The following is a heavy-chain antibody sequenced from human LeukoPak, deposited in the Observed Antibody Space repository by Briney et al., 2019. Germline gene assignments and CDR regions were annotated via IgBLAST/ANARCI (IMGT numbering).Heavy chain of an antibody. Sequence: GSLRLSCAASGFTFSTYTMNWVRQAPGKGLEWVSSITTSSSYIYYADSVKGRFTISRDNAKNSLYLQMNSLRAEDTAVYYCARHVVALGFDYWGQGILVTVSS. CDR2: ITTSSSYI. V-gene: IGHV3-21*01. CDR3: ARHVVALGFDY. CDR1: GFTFSTYT. D-gene: IGHD3-22*01. J-gene: IGHJ4*02.